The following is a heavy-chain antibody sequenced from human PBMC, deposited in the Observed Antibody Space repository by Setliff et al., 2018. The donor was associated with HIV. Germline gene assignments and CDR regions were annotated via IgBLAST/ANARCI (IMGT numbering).Heavy chain of an antibody. V-gene: IGHV4-34*01. Sequence: SETLSLTCAVYGGSFSGYYWNWVRQSPGKGLEWIGEINHSGSTNYSPSLKSRVTMSVDPSKNQFSLKLSSVTAADTAVYYCVRVPLSDFERDFYYYMDVWGKGTTVTVSS. J-gene: IGHJ6*03. CDR2: INHSGST. CDR3: VRVPLSDFERDFYYYMDV. D-gene: IGHD2-21*02. CDR1: GGSFSGYY.